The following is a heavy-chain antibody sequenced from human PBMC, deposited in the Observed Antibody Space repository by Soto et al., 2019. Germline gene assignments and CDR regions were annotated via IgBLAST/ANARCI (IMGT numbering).Heavy chain of an antibody. CDR2: IYYSGST. CDR1: GGSISSGGYY. J-gene: IGHJ4*02. Sequence: SETLSLTCTVSGGSISSGGYYWSWIRQHPGKGLEWIGYIYYSGSTYYNPSLKSRVTISVDTSKNQFSLKLSSVTAADTAVYYCARGGNYYDSSGYYYPQDYWGQGTLVTVSS. V-gene: IGHV4-31*03. D-gene: IGHD3-22*01. CDR3: ARGGNYYDSSGYYYPQDY.